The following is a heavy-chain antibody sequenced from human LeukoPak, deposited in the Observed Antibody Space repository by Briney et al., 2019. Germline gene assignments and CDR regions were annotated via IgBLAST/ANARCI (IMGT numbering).Heavy chain of an antibody. D-gene: IGHD5-18*01. CDR1: GGSISTYY. CDR2: VYYSGST. Sequence: PSETLSLTCTVSGGSISTYYWSWIRQPPGKGLEWIGYVYYSGSTSYNPSLKSRVIISVDTSKNEFSLNVSSVTAADTAVYYCARHSGYSYGPDYWGQGTLVTVSS. CDR3: ARHSGYSYGPDY. V-gene: IGHV4-59*08. J-gene: IGHJ4*02.